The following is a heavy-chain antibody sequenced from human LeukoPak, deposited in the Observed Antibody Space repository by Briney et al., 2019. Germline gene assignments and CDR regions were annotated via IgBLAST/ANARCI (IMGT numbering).Heavy chain of an antibody. V-gene: IGHV4-39*07. CDR1: GGSISSNNYY. CDR2: ISYSGIT. J-gene: IGHJ5*02. D-gene: IGHD3-3*01. Sequence: PSETLSLTCTLSGGSISSNNYYWGWVRQPPGMGLEWIGTISYSGITYYNPSLESRLTISLAMSKNQFSLTLSSVTAADTAVYYCARVGRITIFGVVTHRNWFDPWGQGTLVTVSS. CDR3: ARVGRITIFGVVTHRNWFDP.